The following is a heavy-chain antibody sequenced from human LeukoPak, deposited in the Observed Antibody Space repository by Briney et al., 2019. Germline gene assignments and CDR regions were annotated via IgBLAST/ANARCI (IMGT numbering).Heavy chain of an antibody. CDR1: GFTFDDYA. D-gene: IGHD1-26*01. J-gene: IGHJ4*02. CDR2: ISGSGVMT. V-gene: IGHV3-23*01. CDR3: AKDRSIGTYYTFDH. Sequence: GRSLRLSCAASGFTFDDYAMTWVRQAPGKGLEWVATISGSGVMTYYADSVKGRFTVSGDNSKNTLYLQMSSLTAADTAVYYCAKDRSIGTYYTFDHWGQGTLVTVSS.